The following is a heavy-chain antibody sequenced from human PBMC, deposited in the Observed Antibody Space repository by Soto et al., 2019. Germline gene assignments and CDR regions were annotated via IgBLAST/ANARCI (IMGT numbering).Heavy chain of an antibody. Sequence: EVQLLESGGGLVQPGGSLRLSCAASGFTFSSYAMSWVRQAPGKGLEWVSAISGSGGSTYYADSVKGRFTISRDNSKNTLYPQMNSLRAEDTAVYYCAKGVYCSGGSCYSDYWGQGTLVTVSS. V-gene: IGHV3-23*01. D-gene: IGHD2-15*01. CDR3: AKGVYCSGGSCYSDY. J-gene: IGHJ4*02. CDR2: ISGSGGST. CDR1: GFTFSSYA.